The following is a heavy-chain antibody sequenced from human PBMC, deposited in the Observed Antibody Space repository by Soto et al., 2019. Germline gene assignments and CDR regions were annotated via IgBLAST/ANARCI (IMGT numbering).Heavy chain of an antibody. V-gene: IGHV5-51*01. CDR1: GYSFTSYW. CDR3: ARDNRGKYDILTGYPDHYGMDV. D-gene: IGHD3-9*01. J-gene: IGHJ6*02. CDR2: IYPGDSDT. Sequence: PGESLKISCKGSGYSFTSYWIGLVRQMPGKGLEWMGIIYPGDSDTRYSPSFQGQVTISADKSISTAYLQWSSLKASDTAMYYCARDNRGKYDILTGYPDHYGMDVWGQGTTVTVSS.